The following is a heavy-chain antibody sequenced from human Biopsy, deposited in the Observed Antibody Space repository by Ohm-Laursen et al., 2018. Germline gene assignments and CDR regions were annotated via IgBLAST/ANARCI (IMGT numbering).Heavy chain of an antibody. J-gene: IGHJ4*02. V-gene: IGHV1-24*01. Sequence: ASVKVSCNVSGYTLTELSMHWVRQAPGRGLEWMGGFAPENGKTVYAQNFQARVSMTEDTSTDTAYMELRSLRSEDTAVYYCAADINVWNVNYWGQGTQVTVSS. CDR1: GYTLTELS. CDR2: FAPENGKT. CDR3: AADINVWNVNY. D-gene: IGHD1-1*01.